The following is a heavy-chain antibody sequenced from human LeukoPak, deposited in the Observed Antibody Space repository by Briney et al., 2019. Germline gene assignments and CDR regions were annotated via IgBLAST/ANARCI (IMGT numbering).Heavy chain of an antibody. CDR2: ISSSGSTI. V-gene: IGHV3-11*04. CDR3: ASGVAAAEDY. CDR1: GFTFSDYY. J-gene: IGHJ4*02. D-gene: IGHD6-13*01. Sequence: PGGSLRLSCAASGFTFSDYYMSWIRQAPGEGLEWVSYISSSGSTIYYADSVKGRFTFSRDNAKNALYLQMNSLRAEDTAVYYCASGVAAAEDYWGQGTLVTVSS.